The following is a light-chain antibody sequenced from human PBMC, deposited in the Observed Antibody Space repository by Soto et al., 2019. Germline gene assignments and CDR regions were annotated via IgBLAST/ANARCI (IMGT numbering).Light chain of an antibody. V-gene: IGLV2-14*01. Sequence: QSVLTQPASVSGSPGQSITISCSGTSEDVGGYTYVSWYQHHPGKAPKLMIYEVSNRPSGLSNRFSGSKSGNTASLTISGLQTGDEADYYCTSYSSSNTLVFGTGTKVTVL. CDR2: EVS. J-gene: IGLJ1*01. CDR3: TSYSSSNTLV. CDR1: SEDVGGYTY.